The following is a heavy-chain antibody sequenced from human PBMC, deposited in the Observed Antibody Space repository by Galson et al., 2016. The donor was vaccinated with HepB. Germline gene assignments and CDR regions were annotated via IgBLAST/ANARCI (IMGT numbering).Heavy chain of an antibody. D-gene: IGHD6-6*01. J-gene: IGHJ4*02. CDR3: ARGSDSSSWVFDS. V-gene: IGHV6-1*01. CDR1: GDSVSSNNIA. Sequence: CAISGDSVSSNNIAWNWIRQSPARGLEWLGRTYYRSKWYNDYAVSVKSRLTVNPDTSKNQFSLQLNSVTPEDTAVYYCARGSDSSSWVFDSWGQGTLVTVSS. CDR2: TYYRSKWYN.